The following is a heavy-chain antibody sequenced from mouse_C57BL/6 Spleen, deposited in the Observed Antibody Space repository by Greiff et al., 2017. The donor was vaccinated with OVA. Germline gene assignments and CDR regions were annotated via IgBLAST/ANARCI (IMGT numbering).Heavy chain of an antibody. Sequence: EVQLQQSGTVLARPGASVKMSCKTSGYTFTSYWLHWVKQRPGQGLGWIGAIYPGNSDTSHKQKFKGKAKLTAVTSASTAYMELSSQTNEDSAVYYCTRSGDYGSSPSYAMDNWGQRTSVTVSS. D-gene: IGHD1-1*01. V-gene: IGHV1-5*01. CDR3: TRSGDYGSSPSYAMDN. J-gene: IGHJ4*01. CDR1: GYTFTSYW. CDR2: IYPGNSDT.